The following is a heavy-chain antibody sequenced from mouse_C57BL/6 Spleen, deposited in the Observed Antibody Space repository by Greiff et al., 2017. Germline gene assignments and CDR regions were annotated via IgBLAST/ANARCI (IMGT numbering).Heavy chain of an antibody. Sequence: QVQLQQPGAELVKPGASVKLSCKASGYTFTSYWMQWVKQRPGQGLEWIGEIDPSDSYTNYNQKFKGKATLTVATSSSTAYMQLSSLTSEDSAVYYCARGRGYDEDFDYWGQGTTLTVSS. CDR2: IDPSDSYT. V-gene: IGHV1-50*01. D-gene: IGHD2-2*01. CDR1: GYTFTSYW. J-gene: IGHJ2*01. CDR3: ARGRGYDEDFDY.